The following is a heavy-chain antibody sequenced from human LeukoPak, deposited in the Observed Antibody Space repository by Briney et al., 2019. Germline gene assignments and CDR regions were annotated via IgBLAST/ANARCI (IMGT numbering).Heavy chain of an antibody. CDR3: AGFYGGNPFDY. D-gene: IGHD4-23*01. J-gene: IGHJ4*02. V-gene: IGHV3-53*01. Sequence: GGSLRLSCAVSGFTVSSNYMSWVRQAPGKGLEWVSVLYNGGNTYYADSVKGRFTVSRDNSKNTLYLQMNSLRAEDTAVYYCAGFYGGNPFDYWGQGTLVTVSS. CDR1: GFTVSSNY. CDR2: LYNGGNT.